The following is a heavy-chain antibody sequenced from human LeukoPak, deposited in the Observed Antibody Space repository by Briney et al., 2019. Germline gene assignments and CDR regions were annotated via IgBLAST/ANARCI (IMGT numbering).Heavy chain of an antibody. CDR1: GGTFSSYA. J-gene: IGHJ4*02. Sequence: SVKVSCKASGGTFSSYAISWARQAPGQGLEWMGGIIPIFGTANYAQKFQGRVTITTDESTSTAYMELSSLRSEDTAVYYCFIVVVPAAPGGYWGQGTLVTVSS. CDR2: IIPIFGTA. V-gene: IGHV1-69*05. D-gene: IGHD2-2*01. CDR3: FIVVVPAAPGGY.